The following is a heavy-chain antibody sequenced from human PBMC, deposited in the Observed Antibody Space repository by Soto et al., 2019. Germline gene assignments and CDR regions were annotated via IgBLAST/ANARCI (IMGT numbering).Heavy chain of an antibody. J-gene: IGHJ3*02. CDR1: GFTFSSYG. CDR3: AKGDVLLWFGEFKSDAFDI. CDR2: ISYDGSNK. Sequence: GSLRLSCAASGFTFSSYGMHWVRQAPGKGLEWVAVISYDGSNKYYADSVKGRFTISRDNSKNTLYLQMNSLRAEDTAVYYCAKGDVLLWFGEFKSDAFDIWGQGTMVTVSS. D-gene: IGHD3-10*01. V-gene: IGHV3-30*18.